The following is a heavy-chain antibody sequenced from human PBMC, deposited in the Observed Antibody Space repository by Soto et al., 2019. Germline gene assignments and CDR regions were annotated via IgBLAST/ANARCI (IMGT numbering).Heavy chain of an antibody. J-gene: IGHJ4*02. CDR2: ISAYNGNT. Sequence: QVQLVQSGAEVKKPGASVKVSCKASGYTFTSYGISWVRQAPGQGLEWMGWISAYNGNTNYAQKLQGRVTMTTDTXTTXAYMELRSLRSDDTAVYYCARDLRVVSGSYYPSGYWGQGTLVTVSS. CDR3: ARDLRVVSGSYYPSGY. D-gene: IGHD3-10*01. CDR1: GYTFTSYG. V-gene: IGHV1-18*01.